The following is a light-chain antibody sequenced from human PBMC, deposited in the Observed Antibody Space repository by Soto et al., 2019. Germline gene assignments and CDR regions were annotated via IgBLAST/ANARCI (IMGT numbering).Light chain of an antibody. J-gene: IGKJ1*01. CDR3: QQYVTSPWA. V-gene: IGKV3-20*01. CDR2: DAF. Sequence: GLTQSHGTLSLSPGERATLSCRASQTVGSDYLAWYQQKPDQAPRLLIYDAFIRATGVPDRFSGSGSGTDFTLTISRLEPEDFAVYYCQQYVTSPWAFGHGSKVDNK. CDR1: QTVGSDY.